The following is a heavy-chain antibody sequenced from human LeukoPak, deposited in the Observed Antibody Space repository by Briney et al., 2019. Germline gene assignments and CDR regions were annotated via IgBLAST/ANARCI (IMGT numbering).Heavy chain of an antibody. V-gene: IGHV1-69*05. D-gene: IGHD5-18*01. CDR3: ARGHTATVGWRNWFDP. CDR2: IIPIFGTA. Sequence: ASVKVSCKASGGTFSSYAISWVRQAPGQGLEWMGGIIPIFGTANYAQKFQGRVTITTDESTSTAYMELSSLRSEDTAVYYCARGHTATVGWRNWFDPWGQGTLVTVSS. CDR1: GGTFSSYA. J-gene: IGHJ5*02.